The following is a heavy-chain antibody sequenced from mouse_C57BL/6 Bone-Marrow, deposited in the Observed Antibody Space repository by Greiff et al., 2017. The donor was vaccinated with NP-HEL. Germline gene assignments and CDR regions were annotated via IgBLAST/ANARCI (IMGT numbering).Heavy chain of an antibody. CDR1: GYAFSSYW. J-gene: IGHJ3*01. V-gene: IGHV1-80*01. Sequence: VMLVESGAELVKPGASVKISCKASGYAFSSYWMNWVKQRPGKGLEWIGQIYPGDGATNYNGKFKDKASLTADKSSSTAYMQLSSLTSEDSAVYFCARGAYWGQGTLVTVSA. CDR3: ARGAY. CDR2: IYPGDGAT.